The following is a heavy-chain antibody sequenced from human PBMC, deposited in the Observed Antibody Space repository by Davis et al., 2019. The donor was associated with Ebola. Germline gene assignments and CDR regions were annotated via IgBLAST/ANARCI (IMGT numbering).Heavy chain of an antibody. CDR1: GFSFGDYY. D-gene: IGHD1/OR15-1a*01. J-gene: IGHJ4*02. V-gene: IGHV3-23*01. CDR3: AKGTETTAGTPRLDY. Sequence: PGGSLRLSCAASGFSFGDYYMNWIRQAPGKGLEWVSYISSRDGGTYYADSVKGRFTISRDNSKSTLYIQMNNLRVEDTALYYCAKGTETTAGTPRLDYWGQGIQVTVSS. CDR2: ISSRDGGT.